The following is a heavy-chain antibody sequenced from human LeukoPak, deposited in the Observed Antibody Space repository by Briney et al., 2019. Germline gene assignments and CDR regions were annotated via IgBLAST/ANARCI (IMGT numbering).Heavy chain of an antibody. J-gene: IGHJ4*02. Sequence: GGSLRLSCAASGFTFSNYWMHWVRQAPGKGLVWVSRINSDGINTSYADSVRGRFTISRDNSKNTLYVQMNSLRVEDTAMYYCVAIAVAGQFYWGQGTLVTVSS. CDR3: VAIAVAGQFY. V-gene: IGHV3-74*01. D-gene: IGHD6-19*01. CDR2: INSDGINT. CDR1: GFTFSNYW.